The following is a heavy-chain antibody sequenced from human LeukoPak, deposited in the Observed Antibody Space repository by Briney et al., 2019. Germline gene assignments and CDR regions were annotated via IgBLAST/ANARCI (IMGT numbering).Heavy chain of an antibody. D-gene: IGHD5-18*01. J-gene: IGHJ4*02. CDR3: AKDRARIQLWLPRNYFDY. Sequence: GRSLRLSCAASGFTFSSYGMHWVRQAPGKGLEWVAVISYDGSNKNYADSVKGRFTISRDNSKNTLYLQMNSLRAEDTAVYYCAKDRARIQLWLPRNYFDYWGQGTLVTVSS. V-gene: IGHV3-30*18. CDR1: GFTFSSYG. CDR2: ISYDGSNK.